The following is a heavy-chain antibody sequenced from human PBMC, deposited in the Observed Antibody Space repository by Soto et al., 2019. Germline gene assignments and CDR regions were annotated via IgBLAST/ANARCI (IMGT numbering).Heavy chain of an antibody. CDR1: GCTLSSYY. Sequence: SETPSLTFTVSGCTLSSYYSSWIRQPPGKGLELIGYIYYSGSTNYNPSLKSRVTISVDTSKNQFSLKLSSVTAADTAVYYCARLGAQEIDPWGQGTLVTVSS. J-gene: IGHJ5*02. V-gene: IGHV4-59*08. CDR2: IYYSGST. D-gene: IGHD3-16*01. CDR3: ARLGAQEIDP.